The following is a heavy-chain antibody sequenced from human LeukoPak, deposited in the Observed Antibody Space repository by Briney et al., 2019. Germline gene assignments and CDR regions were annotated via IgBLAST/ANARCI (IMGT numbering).Heavy chain of an antibody. D-gene: IGHD6-13*01. CDR3: ARDRAAAGNYYYGMDV. Sequence: ASVKLSCKASGYTFTSYGISWVRQAPGQGLEWMGWISAYNGNTNYAQKLQGRVTMTTDTSTSTAYMELRSLRSDDTAVYYCARDRAAAGNYYYGMDVWGQGTTVTVSS. CDR1: GYTFTSYG. CDR2: ISAYNGNT. J-gene: IGHJ6*02. V-gene: IGHV1-18*01.